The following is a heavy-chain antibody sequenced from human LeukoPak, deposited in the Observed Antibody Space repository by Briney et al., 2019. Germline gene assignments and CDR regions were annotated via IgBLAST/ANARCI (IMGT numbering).Heavy chain of an antibody. V-gene: IGHV3-21*01. J-gene: IGHJ5*02. CDR3: ASSVVGATNWFDP. Sequence: GGSLRLSCAASGFTFSSYSMNWVRQAPGKGLEWVSSISSSSSYIYYADSVKGRFTISRDNAKNSLYLQMNSLRAEDTAVYYCASSVVGATNWFDPWGQGTLVTVSS. CDR1: GFTFSSYS. D-gene: IGHD1-26*01. CDR2: ISSSSSYI.